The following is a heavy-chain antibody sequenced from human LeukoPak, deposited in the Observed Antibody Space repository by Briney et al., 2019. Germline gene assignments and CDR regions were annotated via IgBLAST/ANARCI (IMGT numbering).Heavy chain of an antibody. J-gene: IGHJ4*02. CDR3: AREKWEQSSFDY. Sequence: PGRSLRLSCAASGFTFSSYAMHWVRQAPGKGLEWVAVISYDGSNKYYADSVKGRFTISRDNSKNTLYLQMNSLRAEDTAVYYCAREKWEQSSFDYWGQGTLVTVSS. CDR1: GFTFSSYA. D-gene: IGHD1-26*01. V-gene: IGHV3-30-3*01. CDR2: ISYDGSNK.